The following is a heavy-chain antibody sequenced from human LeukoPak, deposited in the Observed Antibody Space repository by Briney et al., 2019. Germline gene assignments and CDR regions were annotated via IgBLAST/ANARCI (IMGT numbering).Heavy chain of an antibody. V-gene: IGHV3-23*01. J-gene: IGHJ3*02. CDR2: ISGSGDST. CDR3: AKDPPPGSWYAVGDDAFDI. Sequence: GGSLRLSCAASGFTFTSYAMSWVRQAPGKGLGWVSGISGSGDSTYYADPVKGRFTISRDNSKNTLYLQMSSLRAEDTAVYYCAKDPPPGSWYAVGDDAFDIWGQGTMVTVSS. D-gene: IGHD6-13*01. CDR1: GFTFTSYA.